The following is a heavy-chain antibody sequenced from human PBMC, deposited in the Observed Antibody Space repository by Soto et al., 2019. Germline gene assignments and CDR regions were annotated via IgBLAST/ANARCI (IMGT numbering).Heavy chain of an antibody. D-gene: IGHD6-13*01. CDR2: ISAYNGNK. V-gene: IGHV1-18*01. CDR3: ARDLGEQLVDY. Sequence: QVQLVQSGAEVKKPGASVKVSWKASGYSFTRYGISWGRQAPGQGLEWMGWISAYNGNKKYEQKLQGRVTMTTDTTAGTAYMELRSQRSDDRAVYYCARDLGEQLVDYWGQGTLVTVSS. CDR1: GYSFTRYG. J-gene: IGHJ4*02.